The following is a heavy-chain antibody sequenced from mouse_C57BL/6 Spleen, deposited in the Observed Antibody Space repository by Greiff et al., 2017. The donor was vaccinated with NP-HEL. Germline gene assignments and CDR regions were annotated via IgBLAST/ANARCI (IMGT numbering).Heavy chain of an antibody. CDR2: IYPGDGDT. CDR3: ASRLAFAY. J-gene: IGHJ3*01. V-gene: IGHV1-82*01. Sequence: VQLQQSGAELVKPGASVKISCKASGYAFTSSWMHWVKQRPGKGLEWIGRIYPGDGDTNYNGKFKGKATLTADKSSSTAYMQLSSLTSEDSAVYYCASRLAFAYWGQGTLVTVSA. CDR1: GYAFTSSW.